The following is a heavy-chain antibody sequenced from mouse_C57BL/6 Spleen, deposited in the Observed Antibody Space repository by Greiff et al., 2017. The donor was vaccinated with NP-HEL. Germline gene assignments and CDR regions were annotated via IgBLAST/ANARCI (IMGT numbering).Heavy chain of an antibody. V-gene: IGHV14-1*01. CDR2: IDPEDGDT. D-gene: IGHD6-2*01. CDR3: TAPISGGYLDY. CDR1: GFNIKDYY. Sequence: EVQLQQSGAELVRPGASVKLSCTASGFNIKDYYMHWVKQRPEQGLEWIGRIDPEDGDTEYAPKFQGKATMTADTSSNTAYLQLSSLTSEDTAVFYCTAPISGGYLDYWGQGTTLTVSS. J-gene: IGHJ2*01.